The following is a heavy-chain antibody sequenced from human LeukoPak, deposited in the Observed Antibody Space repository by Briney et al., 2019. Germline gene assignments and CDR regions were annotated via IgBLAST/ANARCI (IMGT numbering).Heavy chain of an antibody. CDR2: IRYDGSNK. CDR3: AKDFSIAAAGLGAFDI. V-gene: IGHV3-30*02. J-gene: IGHJ3*02. CDR1: GFTFSSYG. Sequence: GGSLRLSCAASGFTFSSYGMHWVRQAPGKGLEWVAFIRYDGSNKYYADSVKGRFTISRDNSKNTLYLQMNSLRAEDTAVYYCAKDFSIAAAGLGAFDIWGQGTMVTVSS. D-gene: IGHD6-13*01.